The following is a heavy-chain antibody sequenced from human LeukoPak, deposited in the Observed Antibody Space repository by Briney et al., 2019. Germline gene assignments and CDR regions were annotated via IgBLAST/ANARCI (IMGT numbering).Heavy chain of an antibody. CDR2: IYYSGST. V-gene: IGHV4-59*08. CDR3: ARQSGSGRPYYYYGMDV. CDR1: GGSISSYY. J-gene: IGHJ6*02. D-gene: IGHD6-19*01. Sequence: SETLSLTCTVSGGSISSYYWSWIRQPPGKGLEWIGYIYYSGSTNYNPSLKSRVTISVDTSKNQFSLKLSSVTAADTAVYYCARQSGSGRPYYYYGMDVWGQGTTVTVSS.